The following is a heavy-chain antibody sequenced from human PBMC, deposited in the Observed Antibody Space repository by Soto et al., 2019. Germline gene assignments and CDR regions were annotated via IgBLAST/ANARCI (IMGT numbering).Heavy chain of an antibody. CDR3: ATSRISIAVAGETEYYFDY. CDR2: INPNSGDT. CDR1: GYIFTGYY. V-gene: IGHV1-2*04. J-gene: IGHJ4*02. Sequence: ASVKVSCKASGYIFTGYYMHWVRQAPGQGLEWMGWINPNSGDTNYTQKFQGWVTMTRDTSISTAYMELSRLRSDDTAVYYCATSRISIAVAGETEYYFDYWGQGTLVTLSS. D-gene: IGHD6-19*01.